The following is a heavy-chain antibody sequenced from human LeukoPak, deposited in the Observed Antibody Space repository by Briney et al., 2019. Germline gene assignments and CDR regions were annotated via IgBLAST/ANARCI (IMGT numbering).Heavy chain of an antibody. D-gene: IGHD3-16*01. CDR2: ILPMLGRG. Sequence: ASVKVSCKASGGTFRTTGISWLRQAPGQGPEWMGGILPMLGRGNYPQKFQGRVTISAEESTNTVYMELSGLTSDDTATYYCAKEGGTFNWFDPWGQGTLVTVSS. J-gene: IGHJ5*02. V-gene: IGHV1-69*13. CDR3: AKEGGTFNWFDP. CDR1: GGTFRTTG.